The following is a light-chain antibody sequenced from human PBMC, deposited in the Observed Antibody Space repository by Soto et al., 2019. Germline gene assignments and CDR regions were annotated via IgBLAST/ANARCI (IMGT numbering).Light chain of an antibody. V-gene: IGLV2-14*01. CDR3: SSYTSDMGL. CDR1: NSDVGGYNF. J-gene: IGLJ1*01. Sequence: QSVLTQPASVSGSPGQSITIPCTGTNSDVGGYNFVSWYQQHPGKAPKLMIFEVSNRPSGVSDRFSGSKSGNASSLTISGLPDEDAADYYCSSYTSDMGLFGAGTKLTVL. CDR2: EVS.